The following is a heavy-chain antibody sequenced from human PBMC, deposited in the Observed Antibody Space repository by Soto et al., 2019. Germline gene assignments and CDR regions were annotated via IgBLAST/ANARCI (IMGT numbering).Heavy chain of an antibody. CDR2: IIPIFGTA. CDR1: GGTFSSYA. D-gene: IGHD3-22*01. V-gene: IGHV1-69*01. CDR3: ASGAYYYDSSGYYDPVDY. Sequence: QVQLVQSGAEVKKPGSSVKVSCKASGGTFSSYAISWVRQAPGQGIEWMGGIIPIFGTANYAQKFQGRVTITADESTSTAYMELSSLRSEDTAVYYCASGAYYYDSSGYYDPVDYWGQGTLVTVSS. J-gene: IGHJ4*02.